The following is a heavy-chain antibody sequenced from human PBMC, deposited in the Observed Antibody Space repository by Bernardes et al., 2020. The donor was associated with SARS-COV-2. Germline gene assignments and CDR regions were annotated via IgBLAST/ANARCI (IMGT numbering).Heavy chain of an antibody. D-gene: IGHD3-10*01. Sequence: SETLSLTCAVYGGSFSGYYWSWIRQPPGKGLEWIGEINHSGSTNYNPSLKSRVTISVDTSKNQFSLKLSSVTAADTAVYYCARWGEIRITMVQGVILGHAFDIWGQGTMVTVSS. J-gene: IGHJ3*02. CDR3: ARWGEIRITMVQGVILGHAFDI. CDR1: GGSFSGYY. V-gene: IGHV4-34*01. CDR2: INHSGST.